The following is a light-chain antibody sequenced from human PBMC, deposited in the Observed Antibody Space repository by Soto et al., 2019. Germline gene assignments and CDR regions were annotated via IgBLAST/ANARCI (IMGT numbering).Light chain of an antibody. Sequence: AIQMTQSPSSLSASVGDRVIITCRASQSIRSELAWYQQKPGKAPDLLIYAASTIHPGVPYRFSGSGSGTDFTLTISNLQPEDFATYYCLHDYNYPRTFGQGTKVEIK. J-gene: IGKJ1*01. CDR1: QSIRSE. CDR3: LHDYNYPRT. V-gene: IGKV1-6*01. CDR2: AAS.